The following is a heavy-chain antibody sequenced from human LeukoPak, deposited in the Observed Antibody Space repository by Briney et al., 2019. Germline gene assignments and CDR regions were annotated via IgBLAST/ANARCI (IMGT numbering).Heavy chain of an antibody. CDR2: IHYSGTT. Sequence: SETLSLTCTVSGGSISSYYWSWIRQPPGKGLEWIGYIHYSGTTNYNPSLESRVAISVDTSNNQFSLRLRSVTAADTAVYYCARRYCSGDSCYYFDYWGQGTLVTVSS. D-gene: IGHD2-15*01. J-gene: IGHJ4*02. V-gene: IGHV4-59*08. CDR1: GGSISSYY. CDR3: ARRYCSGDSCYYFDY.